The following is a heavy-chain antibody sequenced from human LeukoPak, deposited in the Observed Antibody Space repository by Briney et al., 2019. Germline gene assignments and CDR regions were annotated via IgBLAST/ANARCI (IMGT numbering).Heavy chain of an antibody. V-gene: IGHV3-48*03. CDR3: ARDGSSTSGVGYFDY. D-gene: IGHD2-2*01. J-gene: IGHJ4*02. Sequence: GGSLRLSCAASGFTFRIYEMNWVRQAPGKGLGRVSYISSSSSTIYYAYSVKGRFTISRDNAKNSLYLQMNSLRAEGTAVYYCARDGSSTSGVGYFDYWGQGNLVTVSS. CDR1: GFTFRIYE. CDR2: ISSSSSTI.